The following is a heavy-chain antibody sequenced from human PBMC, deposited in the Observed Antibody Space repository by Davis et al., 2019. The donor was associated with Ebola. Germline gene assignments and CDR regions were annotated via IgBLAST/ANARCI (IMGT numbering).Heavy chain of an antibody. CDR3: ARGTDGYNPGGYFDS. V-gene: IGHV5-51*01. Sequence: GEYLNTHCKGPGYIFPSHRIARVRQLPGKGLECMGIIFPGDSDTSHSPSFQGQVTISADKSITTAYLQWSSLKASDTAMYYCARGTDGYNPGGYFDSWGQGTLVTVSS. CDR1: GYIFPSHR. D-gene: IGHD5-24*01. J-gene: IGHJ4*02. CDR2: IFPGDSDT.